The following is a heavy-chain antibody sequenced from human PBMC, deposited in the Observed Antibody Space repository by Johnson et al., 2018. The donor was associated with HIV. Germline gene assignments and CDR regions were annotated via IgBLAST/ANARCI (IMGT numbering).Heavy chain of an antibody. Sequence: QVQVVESGGGVVQPGRSLRLSCAASGFTFSSYAMHWVRQAPGKGLEWVAVISYDATYKYYADSVRGRFTISRDNSKNTLSLQMNSLRAEDTAVYYCARYYDSRPFDSWGQGTMVTVSS. CDR2: ISYDATYK. CDR1: GFTFSSYA. J-gene: IGHJ3*02. CDR3: ARYYDSRPFDS. V-gene: IGHV3-30*04. D-gene: IGHD3-22*01.